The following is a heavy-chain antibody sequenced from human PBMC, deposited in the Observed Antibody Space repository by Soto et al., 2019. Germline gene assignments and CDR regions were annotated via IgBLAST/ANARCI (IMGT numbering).Heavy chain of an antibody. V-gene: IGHV1-69*08. CDR3: ARDFGPNAAWDY. CDR2: IIPILGIA. Sequence: QVQLVQSGAEVKKPGSSVKVSCKASGGTFSSYTISWVRQAPGQGLEWMGRIIPILGIANYAQKFQGRVTITADKSTSTAYMELSSLRSEDTAVYYCARDFGPNAAWDYWGQGTLVTVSS. CDR1: GGTFSSYT. J-gene: IGHJ4*02. D-gene: IGHD6-25*01.